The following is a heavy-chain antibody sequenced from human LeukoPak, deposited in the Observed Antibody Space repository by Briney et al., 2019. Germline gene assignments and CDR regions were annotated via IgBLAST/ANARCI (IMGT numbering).Heavy chain of an antibody. D-gene: IGHD5-18*01. CDR3: ARGDVDTAMVAYNWFDP. Sequence: ASVKVSCKASGYTFTSYGISWVRQAPGQGLEWMGWISAYNGNTNYAQKFQGRVTITADESTSTAYMELSSLRSEDTAVYYCARGDVDTAMVAYNWFDPWGQRTLVTVSS. V-gene: IGHV1-18*01. CDR1: GYTFTSYG. J-gene: IGHJ5*02. CDR2: ISAYNGNT.